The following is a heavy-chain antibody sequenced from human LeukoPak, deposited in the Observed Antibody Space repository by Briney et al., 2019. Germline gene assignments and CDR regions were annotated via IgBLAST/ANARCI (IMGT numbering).Heavy chain of an antibody. CDR3: ATATKTYDSSGYFFDY. CDR1: GHTLTELS. D-gene: IGHD3-22*01. J-gene: IGHJ4*02. V-gene: IGHV1-24*01. Sequence: ASVKVSCKVSGHTLTELSMHWVRQAPGKGLEWMGGFDPEDGETIYAQKFQGRVTMTEDTSTDTAYMELSSLRSEDTAVYYCATATKTYDSSGYFFDYWGQGTLVTVSS. CDR2: FDPEDGET.